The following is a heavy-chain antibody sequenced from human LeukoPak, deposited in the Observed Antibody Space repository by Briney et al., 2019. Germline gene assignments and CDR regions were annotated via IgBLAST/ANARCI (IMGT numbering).Heavy chain of an antibody. CDR1: GGTFSSYA. J-gene: IGHJ4*02. V-gene: IGHV1-69*05. D-gene: IGHD3-16*02. CDR3: ARGQVWGSYRRLDY. CDR2: IIPIFGTA. Sequence: PVKVSCKASGGTFSSYAISWVRQAPGQGLEWMGGIIPIFGTANYAQKFQGRVTITTDESTSTAYMELSSLRSEDTAVYYCARGQVWGSYRRLDYWGQGTLVTVSS.